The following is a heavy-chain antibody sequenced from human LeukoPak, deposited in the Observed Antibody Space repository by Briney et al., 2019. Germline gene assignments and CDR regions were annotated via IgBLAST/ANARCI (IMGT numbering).Heavy chain of an antibody. Sequence: GGSLRLSCAASGFTFSSYSMNWVRQAPGKGLEWVSSISSSSSYIYYADSVKGRFTISRDNAKNSLYLQMNSLRAEDTAVYYCARDGGLEEDYDYVWGSYRPYFDLWGRGTLVTVSS. D-gene: IGHD3-16*02. CDR3: ARDGGLEEDYDYVWGSYRPYFDL. J-gene: IGHJ2*01. V-gene: IGHV3-21*01. CDR1: GFTFSSYS. CDR2: ISSSSSYI.